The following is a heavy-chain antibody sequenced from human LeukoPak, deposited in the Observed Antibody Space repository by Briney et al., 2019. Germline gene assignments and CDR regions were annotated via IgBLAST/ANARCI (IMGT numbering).Heavy chain of an antibody. CDR2: ISGSGGST. V-gene: IGHV3-23*01. D-gene: IGHD3-3*01. CDR3: AKGSLRFLEWDYIDY. CDR1: GFTFSSYA. Sequence: GGSLRLSCAASGFTFSSYAMSWVRQAPGKGLEWVSAISGSGGSTYYADSVKGRFTISRDNSKNTLYLQMNSLRAEDTAVYYCAKGSLRFLEWDYIDYWGQGTLVTVSS. J-gene: IGHJ4*02.